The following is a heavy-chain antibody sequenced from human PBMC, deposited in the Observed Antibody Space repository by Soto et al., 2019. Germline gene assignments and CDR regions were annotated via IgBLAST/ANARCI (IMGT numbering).Heavy chain of an antibody. CDR3: AGGSANYSPSCYNS. V-gene: IGHV4-39*01. J-gene: IGHJ4*02. CDR2: VYGSGGT. Sequence: SETLSLTCTVSGASISSCSYYWSWVRQPPGKGLECIGSVYGSGGTYYNPSLKSRVTISVDTSKNQFSLKLSSVTAADTALYYCAGGSANYSPSCYNSWGQGTLVTVS. CDR1: GASISSCSYY. D-gene: IGHD2-2*01.